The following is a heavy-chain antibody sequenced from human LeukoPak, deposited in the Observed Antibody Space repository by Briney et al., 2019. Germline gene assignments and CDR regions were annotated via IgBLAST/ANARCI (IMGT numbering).Heavy chain of an antibody. CDR3: SDPGVGY. Sequence: GSLRLSCAASGFTVSSNYMSWVRQAPGKGLEWVSVIYSGGSTYYADSVKGRFTISRDNSKNTLYLQMNSLKTEDTAVYYCSDPGVGYWGQGTLVTVSS. J-gene: IGHJ4*02. D-gene: IGHD1-26*01. V-gene: IGHV3-66*01. CDR2: IYSGGST. CDR1: GFTVSSNY.